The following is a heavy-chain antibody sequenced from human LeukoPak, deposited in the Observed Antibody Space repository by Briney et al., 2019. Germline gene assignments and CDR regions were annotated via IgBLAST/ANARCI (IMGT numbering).Heavy chain of an antibody. Sequence: ASVKVSCKASGYTFTSYDINWVGQATGQGLEWMGWMNPNSGNTGYAQKFQDRVTMTRNTSISTAYMELSSLRSEDTAVYYCARGPYYCSSTSCYTDDAFDIWGQGTMVTVSS. D-gene: IGHD2-2*02. CDR3: ARGPYYCSSTSCYTDDAFDI. V-gene: IGHV1-8*01. CDR1: GYTFTSYD. CDR2: MNPNSGNT. J-gene: IGHJ3*02.